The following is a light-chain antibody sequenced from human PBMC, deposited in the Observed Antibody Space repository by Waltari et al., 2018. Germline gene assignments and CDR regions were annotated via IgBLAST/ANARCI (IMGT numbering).Light chain of an antibody. J-gene: IGLJ2*01. CDR1: ALPKQY. CDR3: QSADSSGTYIV. V-gene: IGLV3-25*03. CDR2: KDS. Sequence: SYDLTQPPSVSVSPGQTARITCSGDALPKQYAYWYQQKAVQAPVLVIHKDSDRPSGIPERFSGSNSGTTVTLTISGVKAEDEADYYCQSADSSGTYIVFGGGTKLTVL.